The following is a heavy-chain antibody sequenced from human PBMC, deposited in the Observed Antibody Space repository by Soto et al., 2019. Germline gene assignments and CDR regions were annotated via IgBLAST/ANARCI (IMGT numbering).Heavy chain of an antibody. Sequence: SETLSLTCTVSGGSISSGDYYWSWIRQPPGKGLEWIGYIYYSGTTYYNPSLKSRVTISVDTSKNQFSLKVSSVTAADTAVYYCARALIQLWPHYYYGMDVWGQGTTVTV. CDR2: IYYSGTT. D-gene: IGHD5-18*01. CDR1: GGSISSGDYY. CDR3: ARALIQLWPHYYYGMDV. V-gene: IGHV4-30-4*01. J-gene: IGHJ6*02.